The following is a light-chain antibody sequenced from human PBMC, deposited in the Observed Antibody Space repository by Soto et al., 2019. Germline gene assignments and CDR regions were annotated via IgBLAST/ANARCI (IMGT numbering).Light chain of an antibody. CDR3: CSYAGSIYG. V-gene: IGLV2-23*01. CDR1: SSDVGSYNL. J-gene: IGLJ1*01. Sequence: QSVLTQPASVSGSPGQSITISCTGTSSDVGSYNLVSWYQQHQGKAPKLMIYEGSKRPSGVSNRFSGSKSGNTASLTISGLQAEDEADYYCCSYAGSIYGFGTGTKVTVL. CDR2: EGS.